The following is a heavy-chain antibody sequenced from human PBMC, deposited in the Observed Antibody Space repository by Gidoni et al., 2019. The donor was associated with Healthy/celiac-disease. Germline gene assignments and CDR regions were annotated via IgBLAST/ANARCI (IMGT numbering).Heavy chain of an antibody. D-gene: IGHD3-10*01. CDR2: IYPGDSDT. J-gene: IGHJ3*02. V-gene: IGHV5-51*01. CDR1: GYSFTSYW. CDR3: ARQCITMVRGVIAGRAFDI. Sequence: EVQLVQSGAEANKPGESMKISCKGSGYSFTSYWNGWVRQMPGKGLEWMGIIYPGDSDTRYNPSFQGQVTISADKSSSTAYLQWSSLKASDTAMYYCARQCITMVRGVIAGRAFDIWGQGTMVTVSS.